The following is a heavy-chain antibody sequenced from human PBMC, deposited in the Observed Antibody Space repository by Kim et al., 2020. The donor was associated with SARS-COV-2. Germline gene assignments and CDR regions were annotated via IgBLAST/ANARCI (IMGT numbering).Heavy chain of an antibody. J-gene: IGHJ4*02. Sequence: GGSLRLSCAASGFTFSSYEMNWVRQAPGKGREWVSYISISGTTIYYADYVKGRFTISRDNAKNSLYLQMNSLRAEDTAVYYCASRAASIATRPFDYWGQGTLVTVSS. V-gene: IGHV3-48*03. D-gene: IGHD6-6*01. CDR3: ASRAASIATRPFDY. CDR1: GFTFSSYE. CDR2: ISISGTTI.